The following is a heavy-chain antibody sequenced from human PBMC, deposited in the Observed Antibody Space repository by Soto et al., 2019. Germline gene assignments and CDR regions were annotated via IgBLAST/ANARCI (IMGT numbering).Heavy chain of an antibody. D-gene: IGHD2-2*01. CDR2: LIPIYGVL. Sequence: QLQLVQSGAEVKRPGSSVKVSCKPSGDAFNSYSINWVRQAPGLGLEWVGGLIPIYGVLNYAQKFQGRATISADESWSAAALELSSRRPDDTGVYYCARMPYRTYYGLESWGPGTTVTVSS. CDR3: ARMPYRTYYGLES. J-gene: IGHJ6*02. CDR1: GDAFNSYS. V-gene: IGHV1-69*01.